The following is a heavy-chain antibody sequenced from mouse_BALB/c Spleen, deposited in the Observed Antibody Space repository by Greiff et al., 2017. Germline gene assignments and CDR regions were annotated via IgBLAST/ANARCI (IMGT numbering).Heavy chain of an antibody. CDR2: ISDGGSYT. CDR1: GFTFSDYY. Sequence: EVKVVESGGGLVKPGGSLKLSCAASGFTFSDYYMYWVRQTPEKRLEWVATISDGGSYTYYPDSVKGRFTISRDNAKNNLYLQMSSLKSEDTAMYYCARDLGDAMDYWGQGTSVTVSS. D-gene: IGHD4-1*01. V-gene: IGHV5-4*02. J-gene: IGHJ4*01. CDR3: ARDLGDAMDY.